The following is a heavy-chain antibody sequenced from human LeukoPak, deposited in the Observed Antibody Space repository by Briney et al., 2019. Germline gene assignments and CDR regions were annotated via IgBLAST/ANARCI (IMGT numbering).Heavy chain of an antibody. CDR1: GGTFSSYA. D-gene: IGHD6-13*01. CDR2: IIPIFGTA. V-gene: IGHV1-69*13. J-gene: IGHJ4*02. CDR3: AYSSSWYPTGVYFDY. Sequence: ASAKVSCKASGGTFSSYAISWVRQAPGQGLEWMGGIIPIFGTANYAQKFQGRVTITADESTSTAYMELSSLRSEDTAVYYCAYSSSWYPTGVYFDYWGQGTLVTVSS.